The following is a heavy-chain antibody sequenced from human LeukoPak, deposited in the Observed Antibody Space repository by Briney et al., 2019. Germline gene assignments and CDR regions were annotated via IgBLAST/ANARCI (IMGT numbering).Heavy chain of an antibody. J-gene: IGHJ5*02. Sequence: SVKVSCTASGGTFSSYAISWVRQAPGQGLEWMGGIIPIFGTANYAQKFQGRVTITADESTSTAYMELSSLRSEDTAVYYCARGQQWLQGWFDPWGQGTLVTVSS. CDR1: GGTFSSYA. D-gene: IGHD6-19*01. CDR2: IIPIFGTA. CDR3: ARGQQWLQGWFDP. V-gene: IGHV1-69*13.